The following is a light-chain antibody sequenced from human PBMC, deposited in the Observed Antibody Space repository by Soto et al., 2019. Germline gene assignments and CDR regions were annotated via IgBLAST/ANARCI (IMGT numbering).Light chain of an antibody. CDR3: QHSTTWT. V-gene: IGKV1-39*01. CDR2: AAS. J-gene: IGKJ1*01. Sequence: VRVTQSASVQSACVGERGTSTCRASQGISTYLNWYQQKPGKAPKLLIYAASSLQSGVPSRFSGSGSETDFTLTISSLQPEDFATYSCQHSTTWTLGPGTKVDIK. CDR1: QGISTY.